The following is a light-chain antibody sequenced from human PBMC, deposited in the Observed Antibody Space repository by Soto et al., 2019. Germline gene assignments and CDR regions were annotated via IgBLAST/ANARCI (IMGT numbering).Light chain of an antibody. V-gene: IGKV3-15*01. Sequence: IVLTQSPGTLSLSPGERATLSCRASQSVSSDLAWYEQKPGQAPRLLIYGASTRATGIPARFSGSGSGTEFTLTISSLQSEDFAVYYCQQYENWPRTFGQGTKVDIK. CDR2: GAS. CDR3: QQYENWPRT. J-gene: IGKJ1*01. CDR1: QSVSSD.